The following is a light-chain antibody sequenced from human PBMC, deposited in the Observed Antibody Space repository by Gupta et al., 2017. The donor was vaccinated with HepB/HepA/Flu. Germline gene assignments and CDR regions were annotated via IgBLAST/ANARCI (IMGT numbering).Light chain of an antibody. J-gene: IGLJ3*02. V-gene: IGLV1-36*01. CDR2: YDD. Sequence: QSVVTPPPSVSEAPRQRVTISCSGSWSNIGDNTVNWYQQRPGKAPKLLIYYDDLLPSGVSDRFSGSKSGTSASLTISGLQSEDEADYYCAAWDDSLNGLVFGGGTKLTVL. CDR3: AAWDDSLNGLV. CDR1: WSNIGDNT.